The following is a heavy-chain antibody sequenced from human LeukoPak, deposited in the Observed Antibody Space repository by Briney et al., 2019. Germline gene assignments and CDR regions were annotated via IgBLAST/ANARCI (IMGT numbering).Heavy chain of an antibody. D-gene: IGHD3-10*01. CDR3: AREEEVLHDAFDM. CDR2: VIPIHDVA. V-gene: IGHV1-69*04. J-gene: IGHJ3*02. CDR1: GGTFSSSSSTFSTYS. Sequence: SVKVSCKASGGTFSSSSSTFSTYSISWVRQAPGQGLEWMGRVIPIHDVANYAQKFQGRVTITVGKSTSTAYMELRGLRSEDTAVYYCAREEEVLHDAFDMWGQGTLVTVSS.